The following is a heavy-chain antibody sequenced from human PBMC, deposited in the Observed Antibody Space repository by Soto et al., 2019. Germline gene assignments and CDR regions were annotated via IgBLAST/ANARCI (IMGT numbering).Heavy chain of an antibody. Sequence: SETLSLTCTVSGGSISSGGYYWSWIRQHPGKGLEWIRYIYYSGSTYYNPSLKSRVTISVDTSKNQFSLKLSSVTAADTAVYYCAVAAKPDAFDIWGQGTMVTVSS. V-gene: IGHV4-31*03. CDR1: GGSISSGGYY. CDR3: AVAAKPDAFDI. D-gene: IGHD2-15*01. J-gene: IGHJ3*02. CDR2: IYYSGST.